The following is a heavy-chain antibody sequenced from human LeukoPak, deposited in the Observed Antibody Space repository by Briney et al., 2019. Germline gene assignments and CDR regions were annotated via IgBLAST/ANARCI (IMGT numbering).Heavy chain of an antibody. CDR3: ATSAARAIES. CDR2: FNQDGSEK. Sequence: GXXRXSXAASGFTFSSYWMSWVRQAPGKGLECVANFNQDGSEKYYVDSVRGRFTISRDNAKTSLYLQMNSLRVEDTAVYYCATSAARAIESWGQGTLVTVSS. CDR1: GFTFSSYW. J-gene: IGHJ4*02. V-gene: IGHV3-7*01. D-gene: IGHD6-25*01.